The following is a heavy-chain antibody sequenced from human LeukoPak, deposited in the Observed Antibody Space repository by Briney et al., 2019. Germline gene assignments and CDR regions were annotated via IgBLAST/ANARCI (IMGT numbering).Heavy chain of an antibody. CDR3: ARSSTFYFDY. Sequence: SETLSLTCTVSGGSISSSSYYWGWIRQPPGKGLEWIGSIYYSGSTYYSPSLKSRVTISVDTSKKQFSLKLSSVSAADTAVYYCARSSTFYFDYWGQGTLVTVSS. CDR1: GGSISSSSYY. D-gene: IGHD3-3*02. J-gene: IGHJ4*02. CDR2: IYYSGST. V-gene: IGHV4-39*01.